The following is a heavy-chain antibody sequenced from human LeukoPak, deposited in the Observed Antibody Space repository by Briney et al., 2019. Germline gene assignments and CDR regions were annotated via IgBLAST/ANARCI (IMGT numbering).Heavy chain of an antibody. CDR3: ARGSGREMATTPGY. CDR2: INPNSGGT. V-gene: IGHV1-2*02. D-gene: IGHD5-24*01. J-gene: IGHJ4*02. Sequence: ASVRVSCKASGYTFTGYYMHWVRQAPGQGVEWMGWINPNSGGTNYAQKFQGRVTITRDTSISTAYMELSRLRSDDTAVYYCARGSGREMATTPGYWGQGTLVTVSS. CDR1: GYTFTGYY.